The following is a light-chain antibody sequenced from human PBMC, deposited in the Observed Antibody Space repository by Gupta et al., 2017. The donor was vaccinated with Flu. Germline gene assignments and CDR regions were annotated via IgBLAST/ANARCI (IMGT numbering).Light chain of an antibody. CDR1: SSDVGSYNL. V-gene: IGLV2-23*01. CDR3: CSYAGGSSWV. CDR2: DCT. J-gene: IGLJ3*02. Sequence: QSALTQPASVSGSPGQSITISCTGTSSDVGSYNLVSWYQQHPGKASKVMIHDCTKRPSVVSNRFSGSKSDNTASLTISGLQAEDEADYYCCSYAGGSSWVFGGGTKLTVL.